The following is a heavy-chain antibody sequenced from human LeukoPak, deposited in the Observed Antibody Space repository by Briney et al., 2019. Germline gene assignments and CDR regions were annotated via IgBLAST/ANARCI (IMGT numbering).Heavy chain of an antibody. CDR1: GGSVISTNW. Sequence: SETLSLTCGVSGGSVISTNWWTWVRQPPGEGLEWIGEVHLDGRTNYNPSLESRLTISVDLSENHVSLKLTSVTAADTAVYYCAREGGFYHPLDYSGQGTLVTVSS. CDR2: VHLDGRT. CDR3: AREGGFYHPLDY. J-gene: IGHJ4*02. D-gene: IGHD1-14*01. V-gene: IGHV4-4*02.